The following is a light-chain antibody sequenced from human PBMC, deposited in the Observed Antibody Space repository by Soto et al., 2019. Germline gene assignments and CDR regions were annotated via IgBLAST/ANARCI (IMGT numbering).Light chain of an antibody. CDR3: TSYTGSSTPGV. Sequence: QSALTQPASVSGSPGQSITISCAGTRSDVGGYNYVSWYQQHPGKAPKLMIFDVSNRPSGVSTRFSGSKSGSTASLTISGLQAEDEADYHCTSYTGSSTPGVFGGGTKVTVL. V-gene: IGLV2-14*03. J-gene: IGLJ3*02. CDR2: DVS. CDR1: RSDVGGYNY.